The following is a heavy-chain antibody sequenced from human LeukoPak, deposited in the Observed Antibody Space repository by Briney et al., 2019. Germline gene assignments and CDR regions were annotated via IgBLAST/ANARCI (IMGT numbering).Heavy chain of an antibody. D-gene: IGHD3-22*01. J-gene: IGHJ3*02. Sequence: PSQTLSLTCAVSGGSISSGGYSWSWIRQPPGKGLEWIGYIYHSGSTYYNPSLKSRVTISVDRSKNQFSLKLSSVTAADTAVYYCARAHYYDSRGGAFDTWGQGTMVTVSS. CDR3: ARAHYYDSRGGAFDT. CDR1: GGSISSGGYS. V-gene: IGHV4-30-2*01. CDR2: IYHSGST.